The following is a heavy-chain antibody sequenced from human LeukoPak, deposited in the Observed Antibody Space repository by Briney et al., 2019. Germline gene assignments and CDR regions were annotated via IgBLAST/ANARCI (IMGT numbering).Heavy chain of an antibody. V-gene: IGHV4-34*01. CDR3: ARSPSYYYDSSGYGYFDY. J-gene: IGHJ4*02. CDR1: GGSFSGHY. CDR2: INHSGSA. Sequence: SETLSLTCAAYGGSFSGHYWSWIRQPPGKGLEWIGEINHSGSANYNPSLKSRVTISVDTSKNQFSLKLSSVTAADTAVYYCARSPSYYYDSSGYGYFDYWGQGTLVTVSS. D-gene: IGHD3-22*01.